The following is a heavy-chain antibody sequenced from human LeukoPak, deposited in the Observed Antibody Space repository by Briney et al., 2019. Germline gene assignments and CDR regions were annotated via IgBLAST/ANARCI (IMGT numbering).Heavy chain of an antibody. D-gene: IGHD3-22*01. Sequence: PSETLSLTCTVSGGSISSYYWSWIRQPAGKGLEWIGRIYTSGSTNYNPSLKSRVTMSVDTSKNQFSLKLSSVTAADTAVYYCARDYYDSSGYKGDAFDIWGQGTMVTVSS. CDR3: ARDYYDSSGYKGDAFDI. V-gene: IGHV4-4*07. CDR2: IYTSGST. J-gene: IGHJ3*02. CDR1: GGSISSYY.